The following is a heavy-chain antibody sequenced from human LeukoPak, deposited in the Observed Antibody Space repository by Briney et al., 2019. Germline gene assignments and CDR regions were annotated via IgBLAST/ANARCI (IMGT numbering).Heavy chain of an antibody. D-gene: IGHD5-12*01. CDR2: IIPIFGTA. Sequence: SVKVSCKASGGTFSSYAISWVRQAPGQGLEWMGGIIPIFGTANYAQKFQGRVTITADKSTSTAYMELSSLRSEDTAVYYCARGRSGYDSPQYYFDYWGQGTLVTVSS. CDR3: ARGRSGYDSPQYYFDY. CDR1: GGTFSSYA. V-gene: IGHV1-69*06. J-gene: IGHJ4*02.